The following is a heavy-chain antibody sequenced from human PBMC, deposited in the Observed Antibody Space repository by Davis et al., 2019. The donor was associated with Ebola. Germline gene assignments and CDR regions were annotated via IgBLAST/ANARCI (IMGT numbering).Heavy chain of an antibody. V-gene: IGHV3-73*01. Sequence: AGSLRLSCAASGFTFSGSAMRWLRQASGKGLEWVGRIRSKANSYATAYAASVKGRFTISRDDSKNTAYLQMNSLKTEDTAGYYCTTEGAAHTRDYWGQGTLVTVSS. J-gene: IGHJ4*02. CDR1: GFTFSGSA. CDR2: IRSKANSYAT. D-gene: IGHD6-6*01. CDR3: TTEGAAHTRDY.